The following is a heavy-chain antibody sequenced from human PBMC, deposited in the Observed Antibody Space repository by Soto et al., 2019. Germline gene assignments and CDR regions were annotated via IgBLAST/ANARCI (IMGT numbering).Heavy chain of an antibody. CDR3: ARCSGGSCYLIDY. J-gene: IGHJ4*02. D-gene: IGHD2-15*01. Sequence: SETLSLTCTVSGGSISSGGYYWSWIRQHPGKGLEWIGYIYYSGSTYYNPSLKSRVTISVDTSKNQFSLKLSSVTAADTAVYYCARCSGGSCYLIDYRAQRTLVTVSS. CDR1: GGSISSGGYY. CDR2: IYYSGST. V-gene: IGHV4-31*03.